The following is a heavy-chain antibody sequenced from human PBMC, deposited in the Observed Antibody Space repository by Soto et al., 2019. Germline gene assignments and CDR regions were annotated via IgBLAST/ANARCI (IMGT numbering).Heavy chain of an antibody. J-gene: IGHJ4*02. D-gene: IGHD6-6*01. CDR1: GFTFSCSA. CDR3: TRLGSSHDY. V-gene: IGHV3-73*01. Sequence: PGGSLRLSCAASGFTFSCSAMHWVRQASGKGLEWVGRIRSKANSYATAYAASVKGRFTISRDDSKNTAYLQMNSLKTEDTAVYYCTRLGSSHDYWGQGTLVTVSS. CDR2: IRSKANSYAT.